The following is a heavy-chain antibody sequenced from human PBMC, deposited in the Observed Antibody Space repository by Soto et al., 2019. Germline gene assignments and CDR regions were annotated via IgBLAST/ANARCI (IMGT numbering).Heavy chain of an antibody. Sequence: QVHLVQSGAEVKKPGASVKFSCKGSGYAFTTYGITWVRQAPGQGLEWMGWISAHNGNTNYAQKLQGRVTVTRDTSTSTAYMELRSLRSDDTTVYYCARGRYGDYWDQGALVTVSS. J-gene: IGHJ4*02. CDR2: ISAHNGNT. CDR3: ARGRYGDY. CDR1: GYAFTTYG. D-gene: IGHD1-1*01. V-gene: IGHV1-18*01.